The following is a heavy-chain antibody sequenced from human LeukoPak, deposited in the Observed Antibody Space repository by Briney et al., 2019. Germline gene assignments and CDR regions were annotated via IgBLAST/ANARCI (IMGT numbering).Heavy chain of an antibody. V-gene: IGHV1-8*01. J-gene: IGHJ4*02. CDR3: ARGPGGTGSLFDY. CDR2: MNPNSGDT. D-gene: IGHD7-27*01. Sequence: XQXLXXXGWMNPNSGDTGYVQKFQGRVTMTRSTSISTAYMELSSLRSEDTAVYFCARGPGGTGSLFDYWGQGTPVTVSS.